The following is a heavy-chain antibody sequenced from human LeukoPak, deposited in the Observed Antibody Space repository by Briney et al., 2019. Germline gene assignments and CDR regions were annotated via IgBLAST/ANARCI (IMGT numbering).Heavy chain of an antibody. V-gene: IGHV3-64*01. Sequence: GGSLRLSCAASGFTFSSYAMHWVRQAPGKGVEYVSAISTNGGGTYCANSVKGRFTISRDNSKNTLYLQMGSLRAEDMAVYYCARYCNGGSCYSGYDYWGQGTLVTVSS. J-gene: IGHJ4*02. D-gene: IGHD2-15*01. CDR3: ARYCNGGSCYSGYDY. CDR1: GFTFSSYA. CDR2: ISTNGGGT.